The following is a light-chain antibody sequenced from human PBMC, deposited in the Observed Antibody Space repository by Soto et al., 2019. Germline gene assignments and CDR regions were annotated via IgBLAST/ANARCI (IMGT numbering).Light chain of an antibody. Sequence: QSVLTQPPSASGAPGQRVTISCSGARSNIGSNYVYWYQQFPGTAPKLLISRNNERPSGVPDRFSGSKSGTSASLAISGLRSEDEADHYCAAWDDSLTTGVFGTGTKLTVL. CDR3: AAWDDSLTTGV. CDR1: RSNIGSNY. V-gene: IGLV1-47*01. J-gene: IGLJ1*01. CDR2: RNN.